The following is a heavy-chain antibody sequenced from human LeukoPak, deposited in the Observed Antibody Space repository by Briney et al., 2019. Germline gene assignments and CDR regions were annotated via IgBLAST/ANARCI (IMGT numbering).Heavy chain of an antibody. J-gene: IGHJ6*03. CDR1: GFTFSSYA. CDR2: ISGSGGST. Sequence: GGSLRLSCAASGFTFSSYAMSWVRQAPGKGLEWVSAISGSGGSTYYADSVKGRFTISRDNSKNTLYLQMNSLRAEDTAVYYCAKVRGGGGGIDYYYYMDVWGKGTTVTVSS. CDR3: AKVRGGGGGIDYYYYMDV. D-gene: IGHD2-21*01. V-gene: IGHV3-23*01.